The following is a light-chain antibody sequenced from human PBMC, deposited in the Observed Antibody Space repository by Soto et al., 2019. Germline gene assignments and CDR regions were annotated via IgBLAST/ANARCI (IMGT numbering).Light chain of an antibody. CDR3: QRTYNAPFT. Sequence: DIPMTQSPSSVSASVGDRVTITCRASRGISSWLVWYQQKPGKAPELLSYAASSLQSGVPSRFGGSGSGTDFTLRSSSLQPEDFAAYCCQRTYNAPFTFGPGTKVSIK. CDR1: RGISSW. J-gene: IGKJ3*01. CDR2: AAS. V-gene: IGKV1-12*01.